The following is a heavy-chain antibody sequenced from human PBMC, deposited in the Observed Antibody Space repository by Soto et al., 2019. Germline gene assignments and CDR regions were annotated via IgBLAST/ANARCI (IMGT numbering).Heavy chain of an antibody. CDR1: GFTFSLFS. V-gene: IGHV3-21*01. CDR2: ISPSTSYT. J-gene: IGHJ5*02. D-gene: IGHD3-10*01. Sequence: EVQLVESGGGLVKPGGSLRLSCTASGFTFSLFSMDWVRQAPGRGLEWVSSISPSTSYTYYADSVKGRFTSSRDNAKNSVYLQMNGLRAGDTAVYYCAFALITPEGSRDPWGQGTLVTVSS. CDR3: AFALITPEGSRDP.